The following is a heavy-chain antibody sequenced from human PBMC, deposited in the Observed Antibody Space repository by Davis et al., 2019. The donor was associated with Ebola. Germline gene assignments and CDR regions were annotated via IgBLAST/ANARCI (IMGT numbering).Heavy chain of an antibody. V-gene: IGHV4-34*01. CDR1: GGSFSGYY. D-gene: IGHD6-13*01. Sequence: SETLSLTCAVYGGSFSGYYWSWIRQPPGKGLEWIGEINHSGSTNYNPSLKSRATISVDTSKNQFSLKLSSVTAADTAVYYCARGSSSWYSINWFDPWGQGTLVTVSS. CDR2: INHSGST. CDR3: ARGSSSWYSINWFDP. J-gene: IGHJ5*02.